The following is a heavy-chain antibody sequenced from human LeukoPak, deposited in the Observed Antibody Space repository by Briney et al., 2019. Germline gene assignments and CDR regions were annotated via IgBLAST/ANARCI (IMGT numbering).Heavy chain of an antibody. CDR1: GFTFSSYS. J-gene: IGHJ5*02. D-gene: IGHD3-22*01. CDR3: ARAIPAMIIVVPTFDP. V-gene: IGHV3-21*01. Sequence: GGSLRLSCAASGFTFSSYSMNWVRQAPGKGLEWVSSISSSSSDIYYADSVKGRFTISRDNAKNSLYLQMNSLRAEDTAVYYCARAIPAMIIVVPTFDPWGQGTLVTVSS. CDR2: ISSSSSDI.